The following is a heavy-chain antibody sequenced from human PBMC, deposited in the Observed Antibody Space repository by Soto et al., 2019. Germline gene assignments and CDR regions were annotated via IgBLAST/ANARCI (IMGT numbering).Heavy chain of an antibody. D-gene: IGHD4-17*01. J-gene: IGHJ3*01. CDR3: ARVTRDFGDYEDYGVAAFDL. CDR1: GASISNANYY. Sequence: QVQLQQSGPGLVKPSQTLSLICTVSGASISNANYYWSWIRQPPGQGPEWIGNINYSGTTYLHPSLWSPVTVSVDTSNNQFSLRLSSATAADTAVYFCARVTRDFGDYEDYGVAAFDLWGQGTMVTVSP. CDR2: INYSGTT. V-gene: IGHV4-30-4*08.